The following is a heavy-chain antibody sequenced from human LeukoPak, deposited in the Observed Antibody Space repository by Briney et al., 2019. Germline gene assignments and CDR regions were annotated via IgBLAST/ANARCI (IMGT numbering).Heavy chain of an antibody. D-gene: IGHD1-7*01. V-gene: IGHV3-21*01. J-gene: IGHJ3*02. Sequence: GGSLRLSCAASEFTFSSYTLNWVRQAPGQGLQWVSSISSSSSSIYYADSVKGRFTISRDNAKNSLYLQMNSLGAGDTAVSYCARGSWNYAFDIWGQGTMVTVSS. CDR2: ISSSSSSI. CDR3: ARGSWNYAFDI. CDR1: EFTFSSYT.